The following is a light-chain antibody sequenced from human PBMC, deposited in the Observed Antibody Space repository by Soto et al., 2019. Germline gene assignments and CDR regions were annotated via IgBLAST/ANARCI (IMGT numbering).Light chain of an antibody. Sequence: QPVLTQPPSASGTPGQRVIISCSGSTSNIGTNYVHWYQQLPGTAPKVLIYRNYHRPSGVPDRFSGSKSGTSASLAISGLQPEDEADYYCAAWDDTLRGLVFGGGTQLTVL. V-gene: IGLV1-47*01. CDR2: RNY. J-gene: IGLJ7*01. CDR3: AAWDDTLRGLV. CDR1: TSNIGTNY.